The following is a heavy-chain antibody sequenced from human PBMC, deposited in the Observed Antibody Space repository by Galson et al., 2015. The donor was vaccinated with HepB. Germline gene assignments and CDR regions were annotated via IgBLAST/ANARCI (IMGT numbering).Heavy chain of an antibody. CDR2: IYYSGST. Sequence: ETLSLTCTVSGGSISSSSYYWGWIRQPPGKGLEWIGSIYYSGSTYYNPSLKSRVTISVDTSKNQFSLKLSSVTAADTAVYYCARDSYSSSWGWYFDLWGRGTLVTVSS. V-gene: IGHV4-39*07. J-gene: IGHJ2*01. CDR3: ARDSYSSSWGWYFDL. D-gene: IGHD6-13*01. CDR1: GGSISSSSYY.